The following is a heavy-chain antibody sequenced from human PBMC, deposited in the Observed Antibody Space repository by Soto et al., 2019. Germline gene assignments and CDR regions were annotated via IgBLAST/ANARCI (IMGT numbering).Heavy chain of an antibody. CDR3: AKLPRIRGNALDL. D-gene: IGHD4-4*01. J-gene: IGHJ3*01. V-gene: IGHV3-23*01. Sequence: QLLQSGGGLVRPGGSVTLSCVASGFSLRSYAVAWVRQAPGKGLEWVSVVSGTAESIYYADSVRGRFTISRDISRGAVFLKMNFLTAADTALYYCAKLPRIRGNALDLWGQGTMVTVSS. CDR1: GFSLRSYA. CDR2: VSGTAESI.